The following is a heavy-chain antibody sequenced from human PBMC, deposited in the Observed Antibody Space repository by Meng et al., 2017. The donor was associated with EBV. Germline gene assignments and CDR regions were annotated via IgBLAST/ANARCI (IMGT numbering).Heavy chain of an antibody. CDR1: GGPFRSYA. D-gene: IGHD3-10*01. CDR2: FLPRLGAP. CDR3: ASESGRGYTPDY. V-gene: IGHV1-69*01. Sequence: QVDLLQPSAEVKKPASSVTVSCTTSGGPFRSYAISWVRQAPGQGLEWLGGFLPRLGAPNYAQKFHGRVKITADESTSTHYMDLSSLRSEDTAIYYCASESGRGYTPDYWGQGTLVTVSS. J-gene: IGHJ4*02.